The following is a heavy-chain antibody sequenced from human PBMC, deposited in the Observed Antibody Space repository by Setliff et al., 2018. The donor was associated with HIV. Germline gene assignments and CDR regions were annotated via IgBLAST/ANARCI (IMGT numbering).Heavy chain of an antibody. J-gene: IGHJ4*02. CDR1: GGTFSSYA. CDR2: IIPILGIA. V-gene: IGHV1-69*10. Sequence: RASVKVSCKASGGTFSSYAISWVRQAPGQGLEWMGGIIPILGIANYAQKFQGRVTITADESTSTAYMELRSLRSEETAVYYCARERHDILTGYYNSFDYWGQGTLVTVSS. CDR3: ARERHDILTGYYNSFDY. D-gene: IGHD3-9*01.